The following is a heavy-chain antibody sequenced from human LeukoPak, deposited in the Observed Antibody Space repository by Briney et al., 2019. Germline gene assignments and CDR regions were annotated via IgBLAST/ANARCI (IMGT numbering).Heavy chain of an antibody. CDR3: ARVRGSCSGSSCYSDY. Sequence: GGSLRLSCAASGSSFNAYTIKWVRQAPGKGLEWVSFISSSSDYIYYADSVKGRFTISRDNAKNSLSLQMNSLRAEDTAVYYCARVRGSCSGSSCYSDYWGQGTLVTVSS. CDR2: ISSSSDYI. J-gene: IGHJ4*02. D-gene: IGHD2-15*01. V-gene: IGHV3-21*01. CDR1: GSSFNAYT.